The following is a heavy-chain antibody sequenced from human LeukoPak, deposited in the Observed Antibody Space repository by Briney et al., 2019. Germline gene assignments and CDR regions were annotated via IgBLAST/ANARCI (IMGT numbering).Heavy chain of an antibody. CDR3: AKALKNRGGFIVDFYY. D-gene: IGHD3-16*02. Sequence: ASVKVSCKASGYTFTSYGISWVRQAPGQGLEWMGWISAYNGYTNYAQKLQGRVTMTTDTSTRTSYMKRRSLRPDDTALYYCAKALKNRGGFIVDFYYWGQGTLVTVSS. CDR1: GYTFTSYG. V-gene: IGHV1-18*01. J-gene: IGHJ4*02. CDR2: ISAYNGYT.